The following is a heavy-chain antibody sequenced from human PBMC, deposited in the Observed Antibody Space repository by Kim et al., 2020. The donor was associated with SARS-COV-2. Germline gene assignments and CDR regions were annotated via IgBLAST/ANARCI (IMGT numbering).Heavy chain of an antibody. J-gene: IGHJ6*02. Sequence: ASVKVSCKASGYTFTSYAMHWVRQAPGQRLEWMGWINAGNGNTKYSQKFQGRVTITRDTSASTAYMELSSLRSEDTAVYYCARVIVVVPAATRRLGNYYYGMDVWGQGTTVTVSS. CDR1: GYTFTSYA. V-gene: IGHV1-3*01. CDR2: INAGNGNT. D-gene: IGHD2-2*01. CDR3: ARVIVVVPAATRRLGNYYYGMDV.